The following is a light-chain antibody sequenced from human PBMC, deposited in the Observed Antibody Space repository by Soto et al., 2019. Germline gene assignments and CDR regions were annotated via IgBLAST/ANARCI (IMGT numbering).Light chain of an antibody. V-gene: IGLV1-40*01. CDR1: SSNIGAGYD. CDR3: HSYDSGLGV. CDR2: GNT. Sequence: SVLTQPPSVSVAPGQRGTISCTGSSSNIGAGYDVHWYQQLPGTAPKLLIYGNTNRPSGVPDRFSGSKSGTSASLAITGLLAEDEADYYCHSYDSGLGVFGGGTKVTVL. J-gene: IGLJ2*01.